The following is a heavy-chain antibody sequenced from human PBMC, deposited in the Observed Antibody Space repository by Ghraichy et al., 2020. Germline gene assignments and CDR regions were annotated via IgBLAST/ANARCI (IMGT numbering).Heavy chain of an antibody. CDR3: ARSSTPYSGSYLGDY. Sequence: GGSLRLSCAASGFTFSTYAMHWVRQAPGKGLEWVAVISYDGSNKYYADSVKGRFTISRDNSKNTLYLQMNSLRAEDTAMYYCARSSTPYSGSYLGDYWGQGTLVTVSS. CDR2: ISYDGSNK. CDR1: GFTFSTYA. J-gene: IGHJ4*02. D-gene: IGHD1-26*01. V-gene: IGHV3-30*04.